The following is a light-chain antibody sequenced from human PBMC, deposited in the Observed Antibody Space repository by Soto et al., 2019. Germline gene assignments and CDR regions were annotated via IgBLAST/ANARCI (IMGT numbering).Light chain of an antibody. CDR1: QSISSW. CDR2: AAY. CDR3: KQTYSTPPT. J-gene: IGKJ1*01. Sequence: DIQMTQSPSTLSASVGDRVTITCRASQSISSWLAWYQQKPGKAHKLLIYAAYSLQSGVQSRFSGSGSGTDFTLTIRSLQPEDFATYYCKQTYSTPPTFGQGTKVDIK. V-gene: IGKV1-39*01.